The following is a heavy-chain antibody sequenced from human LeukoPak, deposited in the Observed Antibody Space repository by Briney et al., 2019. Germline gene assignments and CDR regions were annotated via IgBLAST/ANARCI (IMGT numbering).Heavy chain of an antibody. CDR2: IYYSGST. CDR3: AADLQAFAFDI. Sequence: SETLSLTCTVSGGSISSGGYYWSWVRQHPGKGLEWIGYIYYSGSTFHNPSLKSRVTISVDTSKNQFSLKLNSVTAADTAVYYCAADLQAFAFDIWGQGTMVTVFS. V-gene: IGHV4-31*03. CDR1: GGSISSGGYY. D-gene: IGHD3-3*02. J-gene: IGHJ3*02.